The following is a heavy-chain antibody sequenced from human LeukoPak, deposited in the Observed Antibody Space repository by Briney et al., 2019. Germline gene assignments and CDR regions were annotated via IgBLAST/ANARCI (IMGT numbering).Heavy chain of an antibody. CDR1: GFTFSSYA. CDR3: ARTRSCGWYEGPYYGMDV. CDR2: ISYDGSNK. Sequence: GGSLRLSCAASGFTFSSYAMHWVRQAPGKGLEWVAVISYDGSNKYYADSVKGRFTISRDNSKNTLYLQMNSLRAEDTAVYYCARTRSCGWYEGPYYGMDVWGQGTPVTVSS. D-gene: IGHD6-19*01. V-gene: IGHV3-30-3*01. J-gene: IGHJ6*02.